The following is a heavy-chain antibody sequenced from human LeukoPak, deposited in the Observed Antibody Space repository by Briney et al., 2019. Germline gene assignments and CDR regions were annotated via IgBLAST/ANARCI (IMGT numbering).Heavy chain of an antibody. CDR2: IYYSGST. D-gene: IGHD6-19*01. Sequence: SETLSLTCTVSGGSISSYYWSWIRQPPGKGLEWIGYIYYSGSTNYNPSLKSRVTISVDTSKNQFSLKLSSVTAADTAVYYCARGIAVAGTDYWGQGTLVTVSS. V-gene: IGHV4-59*12. J-gene: IGHJ4*02. CDR3: ARGIAVAGTDY. CDR1: GGSISSYY.